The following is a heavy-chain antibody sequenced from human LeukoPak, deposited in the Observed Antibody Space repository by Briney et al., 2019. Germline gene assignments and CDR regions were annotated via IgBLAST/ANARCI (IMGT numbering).Heavy chain of an antibody. Sequence: SETLSLTCAVSGGSINSGGYSWSWIRQPPGKGLEWMGYMYHSGSTYYNPSLKSRVTMSVDRSKNHFSLKLNSVTAADTAVYYCARGYGTFDFWGQGILVTVSS. CDR1: GGSINSGGYS. D-gene: IGHD5-18*01. V-gene: IGHV4-30-2*01. CDR2: MYHSGST. CDR3: ARGYGTFDF. J-gene: IGHJ4*02.